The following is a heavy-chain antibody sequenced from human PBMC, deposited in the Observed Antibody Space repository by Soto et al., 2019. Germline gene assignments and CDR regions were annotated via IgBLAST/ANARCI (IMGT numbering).Heavy chain of an antibody. J-gene: IGHJ5*02. CDR2: IKSKNDGETT. CDR1: GFTFYTAW. Sequence: EVQLVESGGELVKPGGSLRLSCAASGFTFYTAWLNWVRQAPGKGLEWVGRIKSKNDGETTDYAAPVKGRFTISRDDSINTLYLQMNSLKTDDTAVYYCVTYTRGSWGQGTLVTVSS. CDR3: VTYTRGS. D-gene: IGHD2-2*02. V-gene: IGHV3-15*07.